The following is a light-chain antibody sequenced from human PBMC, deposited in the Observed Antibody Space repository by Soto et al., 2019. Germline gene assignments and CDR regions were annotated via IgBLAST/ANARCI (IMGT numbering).Light chain of an antibody. CDR1: SSNFGNNY. CDR3: GTWDNSLSLPYV. V-gene: IGLV1-51*02. CDR2: ENN. J-gene: IGLJ1*01. Sequence: QSALTQPPSVSAAPGQKVTISCSGSSSNFGNNYVSWYQQLPGTAPKLLIFENNKRPSGIPDRFSASKSGTSATLAITGLQTGDAADYYCGTWDNSLSLPYVFGTGTKVTVL.